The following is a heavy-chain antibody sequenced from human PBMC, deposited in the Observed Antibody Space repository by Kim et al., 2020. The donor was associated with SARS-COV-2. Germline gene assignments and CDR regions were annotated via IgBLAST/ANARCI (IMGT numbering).Heavy chain of an antibody. J-gene: IGHJ2*01. CDR1: GFTFSSYG. CDR3: ARGSSDWYFDL. V-gene: IGHV3-48*04. Sequence: GGSLRLSCAASGFTFSSYGMNWVRQAPGKGLEWVSYISSSSSTKYYADSVKGRFTISRDNAKNSLYLQMNSLRAEDTAVYYCARGSSDWYFDLWGRGTLVTVSS. CDR2: ISSSSSTK. D-gene: IGHD1-26*01.